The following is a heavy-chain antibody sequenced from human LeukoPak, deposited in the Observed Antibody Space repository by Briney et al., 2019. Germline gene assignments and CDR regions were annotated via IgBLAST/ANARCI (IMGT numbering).Heavy chain of an antibody. CDR3: AGDNYHDRSGYYGY. CDR2: ISSSGSTI. CDR1: GFTFSVYY. J-gene: IGHJ4*02. Sequence: GGSLRLSCATSGFTFSVYYMTWIRQAPGKGLEWVSYISSSGSTIYYADSVKGRFTISRDNAKKSLYLQMNSLRVEDTAVYYCAGDNYHDRSGYYGYWGQGILVTVSS. D-gene: IGHD3-22*01. V-gene: IGHV3-11*01.